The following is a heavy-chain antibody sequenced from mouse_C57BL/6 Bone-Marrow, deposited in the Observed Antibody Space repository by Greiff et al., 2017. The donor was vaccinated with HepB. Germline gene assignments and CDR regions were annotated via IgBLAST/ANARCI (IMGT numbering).Heavy chain of an antibody. Sequence: QVQLKESGAELARPGASVKLSCKASGYTFTSYGISWVKQRTGQGLEWIGESYPRSGNTYYNEKFKGKATLSADKSSSTAYMELRSLTSEDSAVYVCARGRWLLRAYWGQGTLVTVSA. D-gene: IGHD2-3*01. J-gene: IGHJ3*01. CDR3: ARGRWLLRAY. V-gene: IGHV1-81*01. CDR2: SYPRSGNT. CDR1: GYTFTSYG.